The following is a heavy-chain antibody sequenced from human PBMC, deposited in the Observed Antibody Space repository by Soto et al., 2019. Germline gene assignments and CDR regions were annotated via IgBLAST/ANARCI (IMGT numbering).Heavy chain of an antibody. D-gene: IGHD4-17*01. CDR2: IYYSGST. Sequence: SETLSLTCTVSGGSISSSSYYWGWIRQPPGKGLEWIGSIYYSGSTYCNPSLKSRVTISVDTSKNQLSLKLSSVTAADTAVYYCANRGCHYGDYVYWGQGTLVTVSS. V-gene: IGHV4-39*01. J-gene: IGHJ4*02. CDR1: GGSISSSSYY. CDR3: ANRGCHYGDYVY.